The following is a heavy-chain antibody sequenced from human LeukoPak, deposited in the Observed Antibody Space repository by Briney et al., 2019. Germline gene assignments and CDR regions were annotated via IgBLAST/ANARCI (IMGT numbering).Heavy chain of an antibody. CDR2: IYSGGNT. CDR3: AGTWNNIIYFHY. CDR1: GFAVSSNY. J-gene: IGHJ4*02. Sequence: PGGSLRLSCAASGFAVSSNYMSWVRQAPGKGLEWVSVIYSGGNTYYADSVKGRFTISRDNSKNTLYLQMSSLRAEDTAVYYCAGTWNNIIYFHYWGQGTLVTVSS. V-gene: IGHV3-53*01. D-gene: IGHD1/OR15-1a*01.